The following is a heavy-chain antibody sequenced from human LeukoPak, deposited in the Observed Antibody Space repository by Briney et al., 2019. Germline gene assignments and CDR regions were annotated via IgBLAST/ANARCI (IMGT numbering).Heavy chain of an antibody. V-gene: IGHV5-51*01. CDR2: IYHGDADT. CDR3: ARPIGP. D-gene: IGHD2-21*01. CDR1: GYSFTSYW. J-gene: IGHJ4*02. Sequence: GESLKISCKGAGYSFTSYWIGWVRQMPGKGLEGMGIIYHGDADTRYSPSFQGQVTISAEKSISTAHLQWSRLKASETAMYYCARPIGPWGQGPLVTVSS.